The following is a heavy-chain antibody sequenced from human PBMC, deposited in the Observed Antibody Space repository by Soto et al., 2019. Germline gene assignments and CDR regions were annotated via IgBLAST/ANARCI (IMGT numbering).Heavy chain of an antibody. CDR2: IYYSGST. J-gene: IGHJ4*02. Sequence: SETLSLTCTVSGGSISSSSYYWGWIRQPPGKGLEWIGSIYYSGSTYYNPSLKSRVTISVDTSKNQFSLKLSSVTAADTAVYYCAREPTGDEVGGDYWGQGTLVTVSS. CDR1: GGSISSSSYY. CDR3: AREPTGDEVGGDY. V-gene: IGHV4-39*07. D-gene: IGHD7-27*01.